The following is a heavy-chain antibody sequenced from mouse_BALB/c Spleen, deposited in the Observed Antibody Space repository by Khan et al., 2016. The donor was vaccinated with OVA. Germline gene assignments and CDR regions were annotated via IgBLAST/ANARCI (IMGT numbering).Heavy chain of an antibody. V-gene: IGHV9-3-1*01. CDR2: INTYTGEP. D-gene: IGHD2-14*01. J-gene: IGHJ4*01. CDR3: ARVGYNGTMDY. Sequence: QVQLQQSGPELKKPGETVKISCKASGYTFTNYGMNWVKQAPGKGLKWMGWINTYTGEPTYGDDFKGRFAFSLETSASTAFLPINNLKNEDTATYFCARVGYNGTMDYWGQGTSVTVSS. CDR1: GYTFTNYG.